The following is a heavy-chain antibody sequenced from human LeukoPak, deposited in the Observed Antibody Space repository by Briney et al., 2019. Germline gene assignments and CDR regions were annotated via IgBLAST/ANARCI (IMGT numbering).Heavy chain of an antibody. Sequence: PSETLSLTCTVSGGSISSGGYYWSWIRQHPGMGLEWIGYIYYSGSTYYNPSLKSRVTISVDTSKNQFSLKLSSVTAADTAVYYCARDGRFLENGYYYMDVWGKGTTVTVSS. CDR1: GGSISSGGYY. CDR3: ARDGRFLENGYYYMDV. D-gene: IGHD3-3*01. J-gene: IGHJ6*03. CDR2: IYYSGST. V-gene: IGHV4-31*03.